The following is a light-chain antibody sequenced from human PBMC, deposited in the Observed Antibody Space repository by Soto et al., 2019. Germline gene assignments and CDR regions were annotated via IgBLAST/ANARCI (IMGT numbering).Light chain of an antibody. Sequence: QSVLTQPPSVSGAPGQRVTISCTGSSSNIGAGYDVHWYQQLPGTAPKLLIYGNSNRPSGVPDRFSGSKSGTSASLAITGLQAVVDADYYCQSYDSSLSGWVFGGGTKLTVL. CDR1: SSNIGAGYD. CDR3: QSYDSSLSGWV. J-gene: IGLJ3*02. CDR2: GNS. V-gene: IGLV1-40*01.